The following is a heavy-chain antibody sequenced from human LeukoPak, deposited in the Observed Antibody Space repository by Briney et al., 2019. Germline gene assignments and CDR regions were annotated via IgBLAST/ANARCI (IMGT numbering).Heavy chain of an antibody. CDR3: ARAWGLEDY. V-gene: IGHV4-59*01. D-gene: IGHD3-16*01. CDR2: IYYSGST. Sequence: PLETLSLTCTVSGGSISSYYWSWIRQPPGKGLEWIGYIYYSGSTNYNPSLKSRVTISVDTSKNQFSLKLSSVTAADTAVYYCARAWGLEDYWGQGTLVTVSS. CDR1: GGSISSYY. J-gene: IGHJ4*02.